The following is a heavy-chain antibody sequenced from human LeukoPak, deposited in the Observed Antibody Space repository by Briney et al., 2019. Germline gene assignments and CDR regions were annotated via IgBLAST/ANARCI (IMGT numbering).Heavy chain of an antibody. J-gene: IGHJ5*02. CDR2: IYSSGST. CDR1: GGSISTYF. V-gene: IGHV4-59*01. Sequence: SETLSLTCTVSGGSISTYFWSWIRQPPGKGLEWIGYIYSSGSTSYSPSHKSRVTILVDTSKNQFSLRLSSVTATDTAVYYCARAGNNWFDPWGQGTLVTVSS. CDR3: ARAGNNWFDP.